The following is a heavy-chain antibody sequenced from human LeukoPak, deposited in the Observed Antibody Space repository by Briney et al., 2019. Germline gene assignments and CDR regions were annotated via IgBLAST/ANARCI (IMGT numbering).Heavy chain of an antibody. Sequence: GGSLRLSXAASGFTFSSYWMSWVRQAPGKGLEWVANIKQDGSEKYYVDSVKGRFTISRDNAKNSLYLQMNSLRAEDTAVYYCARDRRIFGVITIPGWFDPWGQGTLVTVSS. D-gene: IGHD3-3*01. V-gene: IGHV3-7*01. CDR2: IKQDGSEK. CDR1: GFTFSSYW. CDR3: ARDRRIFGVITIPGWFDP. J-gene: IGHJ5*02.